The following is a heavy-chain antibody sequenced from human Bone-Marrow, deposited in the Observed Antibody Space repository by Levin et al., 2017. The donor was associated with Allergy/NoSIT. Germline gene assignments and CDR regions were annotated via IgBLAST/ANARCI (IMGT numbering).Heavy chain of an antibody. D-gene: IGHD3-22*01. CDR2: ISGSGGST. CDR1: GFTFSSYA. V-gene: IGHV3-23*01. CDR3: AKHLRDSSGYYRYFDY. J-gene: IGHJ4*02. Sequence: GGSLRLSCAASGFTFSSYAMSWVRQAPGKGLEWVSAISGSGGSTYYADSVKGRFTISRDNSKNTLYLQMNSLRAEDTAVYYCAKHLRDSSGYYRYFDYWGQGTVVTVSS.